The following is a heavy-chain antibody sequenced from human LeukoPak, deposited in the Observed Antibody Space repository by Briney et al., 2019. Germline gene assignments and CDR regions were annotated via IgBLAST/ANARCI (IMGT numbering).Heavy chain of an antibody. V-gene: IGHV1-18*01. CDR3: ARRVFFCDAFDI. CDR2: ISAYNGNT. J-gene: IGHJ3*02. Sequence: GASVKLSCKASGYTFTSYGISWVRQAPGQGLEWMGWISAYNGNTNYAQKLQGRVTMTTDTSTSTAYMRLSSLRAEDTAVYYCARRVFFCDAFDIWGQGTMVTVSS. D-gene: IGHD3-3*01. CDR1: GYTFTSYG.